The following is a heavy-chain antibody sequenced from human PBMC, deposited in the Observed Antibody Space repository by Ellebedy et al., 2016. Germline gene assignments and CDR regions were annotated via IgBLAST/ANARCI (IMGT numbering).Heavy chain of an antibody. CDR2: FYTSGST. CDR3: AKIYYYVSGSYAMDV. CDR1: GGSISSGDYY. D-gene: IGHD3-10*01. Sequence: SETLSLXXTVSGGSISSGDYYWSWIRQPAGKGLEWIGRFYTSGSTNFNPSLKSRVTMSLDTSKNQLSLKLRSVTAADTAVYYCAKIYYYVSGSYAMDVWGQGTTVTVSS. V-gene: IGHV4-61*02. J-gene: IGHJ6*02.